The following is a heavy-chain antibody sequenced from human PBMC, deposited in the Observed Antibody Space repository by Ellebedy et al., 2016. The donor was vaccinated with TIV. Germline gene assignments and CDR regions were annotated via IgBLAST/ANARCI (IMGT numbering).Heavy chain of an antibody. Sequence: SGPTLVKPTQTLTLTCTFSGFLLSTSGMRVSWIRQLPGKALEWLARIDWDDDKFYSTSLKTRLTISKDTSKNQVVLTMTNMDPVDTTTYYCARMHSSGWYLGFDYWGQGTLVTVSS. CDR1: GFLLSTSGMR. CDR3: ARMHSSGWYLGFDY. D-gene: IGHD6-19*01. CDR2: IDWDDDK. J-gene: IGHJ4*02. V-gene: IGHV2-70*04.